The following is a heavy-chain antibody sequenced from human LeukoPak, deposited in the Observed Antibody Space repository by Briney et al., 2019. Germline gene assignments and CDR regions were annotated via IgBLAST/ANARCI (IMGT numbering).Heavy chain of an antibody. V-gene: IGHV3-23*01. CDR2: ISGSGGST. D-gene: IGHD4-17*01. J-gene: IGHJ3*02. CDR3: AKYLVRTDIDYGLDAFDI. Sequence: GGSLRLSCAASGFTFSSYGMSWVRQAPGKGLEWVSAISGSGGSTYYADSVKGRFTISRDNSKNTLCLQMNSLRAEDTAVYYCAKYLVRTDIDYGLDAFDIWGQGTMVTVSS. CDR1: GFTFSSYG.